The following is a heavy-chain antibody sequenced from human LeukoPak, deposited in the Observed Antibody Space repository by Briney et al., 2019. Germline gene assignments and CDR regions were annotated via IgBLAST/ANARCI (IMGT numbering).Heavy chain of an antibody. CDR2: IYYSGST. CDR1: GGSISSYY. V-gene: IGHV4-59*01. J-gene: IGHJ3*02. D-gene: IGHD1-1*01. Sequence: PSETLSLTCTVSGGSISSYYWSWIRQPPGKGLEWIGYIYYSGSTNYNPSLKSRATISVDTSKNQFSLKLSSVTAADTAVYYCARDLAGTAFDIWGQGTMVTVSS. CDR3: ARDLAGTAFDI.